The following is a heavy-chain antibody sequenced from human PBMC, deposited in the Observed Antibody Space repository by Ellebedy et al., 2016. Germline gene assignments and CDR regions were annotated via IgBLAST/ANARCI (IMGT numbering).Heavy chain of an antibody. CDR2: IWYDGSNK. D-gene: IGHD5-18*01. CDR3: ARSVDTAMVGGY. Sequence: GGSLRLSCAASGFTFSSYGMHWVRQAPGKGLEWVAVIWYDGSNKYYADSVKGRFTISRDKSKNTLYLQMNSLRAEDTAVYYCARSVDTAMVGGYWGQGTLVTVSS. J-gene: IGHJ4*02. CDR1: GFTFSSYG. V-gene: IGHV3-33*08.